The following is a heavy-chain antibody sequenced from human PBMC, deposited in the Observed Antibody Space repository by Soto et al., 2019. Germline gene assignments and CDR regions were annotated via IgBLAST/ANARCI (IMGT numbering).Heavy chain of an antibody. CDR1: GYTFTGYY. CDR3: AMAVGAFRAFDI. D-gene: IGHD1-26*01. Sequence: ASVKVSCKASGYTFTGYYMHWVRQAPGQGLEWMGWINPNSGGTNYAQKIQGWVTMTRDTSISTAYMEMSRLRSDDTAVYYCAMAVGAFRAFDIWGQGTMVTVSS. J-gene: IGHJ3*02. CDR2: INPNSGGT. V-gene: IGHV1-2*04.